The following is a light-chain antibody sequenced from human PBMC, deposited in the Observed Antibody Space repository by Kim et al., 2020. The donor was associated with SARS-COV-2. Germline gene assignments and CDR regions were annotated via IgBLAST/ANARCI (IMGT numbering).Light chain of an antibody. CDR2: WAS. CDR1: LSVLYSSNNKNY. Sequence: ATINCKATLSVLYSSNNKNYLAWYQQKPGQPPKLLIYWASTRESGVPDRFSGSGSGTDFTLTISSLQAEDVAVYYCQQYYSTPQTFGQGTKVDIK. CDR3: QQYYSTPQT. J-gene: IGKJ1*01. V-gene: IGKV4-1*01.